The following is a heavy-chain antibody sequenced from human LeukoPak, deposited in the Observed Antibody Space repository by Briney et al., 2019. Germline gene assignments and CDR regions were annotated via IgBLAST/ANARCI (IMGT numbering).Heavy chain of an antibody. J-gene: IGHJ5*02. V-gene: IGHV4-39*02. Sequence: SETLSLTCTVSGGSISSSSYYWGWIRQPPGKGLEWIGSIYYSGSTYYNPSLKSRVTISVDTSKSQFSLKLSSVTAADTAVYYCAGEDIVVVVAATSNWFDPWGQGTLVTVSS. CDR3: AGEDIVVVVAATSNWFDP. CDR1: GGSISSSSYY. D-gene: IGHD2-15*01. CDR2: IYYSGST.